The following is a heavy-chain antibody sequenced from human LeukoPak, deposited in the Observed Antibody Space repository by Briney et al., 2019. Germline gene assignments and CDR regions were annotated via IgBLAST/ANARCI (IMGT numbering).Heavy chain of an antibody. CDR3: ATQRGSYLWGTDFDY. D-gene: IGHD3-16*01. J-gene: IGHJ4*02. Sequence: ASVKVSCKASGYTFTVYYMHWVRQAPGQGLEWMGWINPNSGDTKYAQKFQGRVTMTRDTSTSTAYMELSRLRSDDTAVYYCATQRGSYLWGTDFDYWGQGTLVTVSS. V-gene: IGHV1-2*02. CDR2: INPNSGDT. CDR1: GYTFTVYY.